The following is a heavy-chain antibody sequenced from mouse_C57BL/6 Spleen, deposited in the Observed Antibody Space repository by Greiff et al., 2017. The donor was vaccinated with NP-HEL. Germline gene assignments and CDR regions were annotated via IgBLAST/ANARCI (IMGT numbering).Heavy chain of an antibody. D-gene: IGHD2-2*01. J-gene: IGHJ4*01. V-gene: IGHV1-62-2*01. CDR2: FYPGSGSI. CDR1: GYTFTEYT. CDR3: ARHEGYGYDVDYAMDY. Sequence: QVQLKQSGAELVKPGASVKLSCKASGYTFTEYTIHWVKQRSGQGLEWIGWFYPGSGSIKYNEKFKDKATLTADKSSSTVYMELSRLTSEDSAVYFCARHEGYGYDVDYAMDYWGQGTSVTVSS.